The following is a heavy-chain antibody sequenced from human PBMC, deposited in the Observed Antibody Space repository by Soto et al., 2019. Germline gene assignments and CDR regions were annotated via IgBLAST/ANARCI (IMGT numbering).Heavy chain of an antibody. V-gene: IGHV3-74*01. J-gene: IGHJ4*02. Sequence: GGSLRLSCAASGFTFSSYWMHWVRQAPGKGLVWVSRINSDGSSTSYADSVKGRFTISRDNAKNTLYLQMNSLRAEDTTVYYCARAPVAGPVSLDDWGQGTLVTVSS. D-gene: IGHD6-19*01. CDR2: INSDGSST. CDR1: GFTFSSYW. CDR3: ARAPVAGPVSLDD.